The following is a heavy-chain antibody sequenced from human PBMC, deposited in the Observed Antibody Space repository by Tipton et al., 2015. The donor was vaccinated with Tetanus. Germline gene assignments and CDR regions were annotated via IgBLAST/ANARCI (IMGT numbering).Heavy chain of an antibody. J-gene: IGHJ4*02. CDR2: IYGGNT. D-gene: IGHD5-24*01. CDR3: ARRNYPYYFDY. Sequence: TLSLTCTVSGGSISTTDSYWGWIRRPPGKGLEWIALIYGGNTYYDPSLKSRVGISLDTSKNQFSLKLTSVTAADTAIYYCARRNYPYYFDYWGQGILVTVSS. V-gene: IGHV4-39*01. CDR1: GGSISTTDSY.